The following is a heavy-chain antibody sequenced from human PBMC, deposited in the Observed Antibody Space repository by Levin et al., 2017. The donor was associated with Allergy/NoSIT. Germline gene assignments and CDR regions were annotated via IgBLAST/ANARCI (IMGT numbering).Heavy chain of an antibody. J-gene: IGHJ5*02. V-gene: IGHV3-33*01. D-gene: IGHD3-10*01. Sequence: PGGSLRLSCAASGFTFSSYGMHWVRQAPGKGLEWVAVIWYDGSNKYYADSVKGRFTISRDNSKNTLYLQMNSLRAEDTAVYYCARVMVRGVSPLFISSWGQGTLVTVSS. CDR1: GFTFSSYG. CDR3: ARVMVRGVSPLFISS. CDR2: IWYDGSNK.